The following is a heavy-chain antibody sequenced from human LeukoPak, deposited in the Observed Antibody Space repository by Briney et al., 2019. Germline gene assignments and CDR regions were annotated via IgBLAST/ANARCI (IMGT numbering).Heavy chain of an antibody. J-gene: IGHJ1*01. D-gene: IGHD5-18*01. Sequence: SETLSPTCAVSGGSISSGGYSWSWIRQPPGKGLEWIVYIYHSGSTYYNPSLKSRVTISVDRSKNQFSLKLSSVTAADTAVYYCAARIQLWSAEYFQHWGQGTLVTVSS. CDR1: GGSISSGGYS. CDR3: AARIQLWSAEYFQH. V-gene: IGHV4-30-2*01. CDR2: IYHSGST.